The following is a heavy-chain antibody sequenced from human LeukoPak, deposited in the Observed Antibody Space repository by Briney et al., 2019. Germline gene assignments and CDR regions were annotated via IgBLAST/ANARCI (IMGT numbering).Heavy chain of an antibody. CDR1: GFTFNTYS. D-gene: IGHD3-22*01. J-gene: IGHJ4*02. V-gene: IGHV3-21*01. CDR2: ITSSSSSI. Sequence: GGSLRLSCAASGFTFNTYSMNWVRQAPGKGLEWVSSITSSSSSIYYADSMKGRFTISRDNAKNSLFLQMNSLRAEDTAVYYCARDSLTMIVGRQKRGLDYWGQGTLVTVSS. CDR3: ARDSLTMIVGRQKRGLDY.